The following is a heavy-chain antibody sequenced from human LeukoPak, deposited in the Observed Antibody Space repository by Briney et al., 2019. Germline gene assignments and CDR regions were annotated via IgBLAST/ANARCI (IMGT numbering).Heavy chain of an antibody. V-gene: IGHV4-59*01. CDR1: GGSISSYY. Sequence: SETLSLTCTVSGGSISSYYWSWIRQPPGKGLEWIGYIYYSGSTNYNPSLKSRVTISVDTSKNQFSLKLSSVTAADTAVYCCARGDYYGSGATGGYYFDYWGQGTLVTVSS. J-gene: IGHJ4*02. CDR3: ARGDYYGSGATGGYYFDY. D-gene: IGHD3-10*01. CDR2: IYYSGST.